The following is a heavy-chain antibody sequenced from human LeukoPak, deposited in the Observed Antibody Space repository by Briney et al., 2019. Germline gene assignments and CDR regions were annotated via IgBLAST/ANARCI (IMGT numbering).Heavy chain of an antibody. J-gene: IGHJ4*02. CDR3: ARVKAVAGYYFDY. V-gene: IGHV4-38-2*02. CDR1: GYSISSGYY. CDR2: IFHSGDT. D-gene: IGHD6-19*01. Sequence: SETLSLTCTVSGYSISSGYYWGWIRQPPRKGLEWIGNIFHSGDTHHNPSLKSRVTMSVDTSKNQFSLRVTSVTAADTAVYYCARVKAVAGYYFDYWGQGTLVTVSS.